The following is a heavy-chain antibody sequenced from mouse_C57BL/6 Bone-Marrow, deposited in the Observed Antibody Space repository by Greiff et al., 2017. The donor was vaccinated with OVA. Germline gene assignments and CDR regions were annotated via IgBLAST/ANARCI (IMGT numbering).Heavy chain of an antibody. CDR1: GYTFTSYW. Sequence: QVQLQQPGAELVKPGASVKLSCKASGYTFTSYWMQWVKQRPGQGLEWIGEIDPSDSYTNYNQKFKGKATLTVDTSSSTAYIQLSSLTSEDSAVYYCARGYSNYAAWFAYWGQGTLVTVSA. CDR3: ARGYSNYAAWFAY. D-gene: IGHD2-5*01. V-gene: IGHV1-50*01. J-gene: IGHJ3*01. CDR2: IDPSDSYT.